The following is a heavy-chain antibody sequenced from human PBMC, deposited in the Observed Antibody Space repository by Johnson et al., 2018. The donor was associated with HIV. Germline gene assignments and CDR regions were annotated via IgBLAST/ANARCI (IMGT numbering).Heavy chain of an antibody. D-gene: IGHD1-26*01. J-gene: IGHJ3*02. CDR1: GFTFGSYA. Sequence: QVQLVESGGGVVQPGRSLRLSCAASGFTFGSYAMHWVRQAPGKGLEWVALISFDGGSTGYADSVKGRFTISRDNALNSLYLQMNSLRVEDTALYYCARGPLVGATSFGYDFAFDIWGLGTMVTVSS. V-gene: IGHV3-30*04. CDR2: ISFDGGST. CDR3: ARGPLVGATSFGYDFAFDI.